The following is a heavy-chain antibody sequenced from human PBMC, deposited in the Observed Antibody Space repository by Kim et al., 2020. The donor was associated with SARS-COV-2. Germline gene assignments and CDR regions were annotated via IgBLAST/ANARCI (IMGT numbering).Heavy chain of an antibody. J-gene: IGHJ6*03. CDR1: GGTFSSYA. CDR3: ARDARSSSGYYYYYYYIDV. CDR2: IIPIFGIA. D-gene: IGHD6-6*01. V-gene: IGHV1-69*04. Sequence: SVKVSCKASGGTFSSYAISWVRQAPGQGLEWMGRIIPIFGIANYAQKFQGRVTITADKSTSTAYMELSSLSSEDTAVYYCARDARSSSGYYYYYYYIDV.